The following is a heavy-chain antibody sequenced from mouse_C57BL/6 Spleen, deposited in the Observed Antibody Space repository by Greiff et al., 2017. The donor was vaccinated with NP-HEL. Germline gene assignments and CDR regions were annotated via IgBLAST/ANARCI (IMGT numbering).Heavy chain of an antibody. CDR3: ARPNYYYGSSLYYAMDY. V-gene: IGHV1-64*01. D-gene: IGHD1-1*01. Sequence: VQLQQPGAELVKPGASVKLSCKASGYTFTSYWMHWVKQRPGQGLEWIGMIHPNSGSTNYNEKFKSKATLTVDKSSSTAYMQLSSLTSEDSAVYYCARPNYYYGSSLYYAMDYWGQGTSVTVSS. CDR1: GYTFTSYW. J-gene: IGHJ4*01. CDR2: IHPNSGST.